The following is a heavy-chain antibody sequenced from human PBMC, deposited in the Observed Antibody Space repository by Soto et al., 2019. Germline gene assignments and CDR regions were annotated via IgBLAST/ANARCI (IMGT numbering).Heavy chain of an antibody. CDR3: ARARGYSYGLDY. CDR1: GGSFSGYY. V-gene: IGHV4-34*01. J-gene: IGHJ4*02. CDR2: INHSGST. D-gene: IGHD5-18*01. Sequence: PSETLAITCAFYGGSFSGYYWSWIRQPPGKGLDWIGEINHSGSTNYNPSLKSRVTISVDTSKNQFSLKLSSVTAADTAVYYCARARGYSYGLDYWGQGTMVTVSS.